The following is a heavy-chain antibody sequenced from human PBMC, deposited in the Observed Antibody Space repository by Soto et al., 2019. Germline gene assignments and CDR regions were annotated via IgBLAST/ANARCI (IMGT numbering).Heavy chain of an antibody. D-gene: IGHD3-3*01. CDR3: ARGRYDLPGGFDP. CDR2: ISSSSSYI. J-gene: IGHJ5*02. Sequence: PGGSLRLSCAASGFTFSSYSMNWVRQAPGKGLEWVSSISSSSSYIYYADSVKGRFTISRDNAKNSLYLQMNSLRAEDTAVYYCARGRYDLPGGFDPWGQGTLVTVSS. CDR1: GFTFSSYS. V-gene: IGHV3-21*01.